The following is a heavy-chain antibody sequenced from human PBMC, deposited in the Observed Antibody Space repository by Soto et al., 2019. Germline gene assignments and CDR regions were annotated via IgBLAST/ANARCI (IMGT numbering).Heavy chain of an antibody. D-gene: IGHD5-18*01. CDR2: IYYSGST. CDR1: GGSISSGGYY. V-gene: IGHV4-31*03. Sequence: SETLSLTGTVSGGSISSGGYYWSWIRQHPGKGLEWIGYIYYSGSTYYNPSLKSRVTISVDTSKNQFSLKLSSVTAADTAVYYCARDSRVRGYSYGYGSWFDPWGQGTLVTVSS. J-gene: IGHJ5*02. CDR3: ARDSRVRGYSYGYGSWFDP.